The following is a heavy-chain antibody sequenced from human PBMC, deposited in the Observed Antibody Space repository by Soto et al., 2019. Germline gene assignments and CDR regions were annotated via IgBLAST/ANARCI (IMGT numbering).Heavy chain of an antibody. D-gene: IGHD6-19*01. CDR1: GFTFSSYA. J-gene: IGHJ4*02. V-gene: IGHV3-30-3*01. CDR3: ARGRYSSGWYFDY. Sequence: GGSLRLSCAASGFTFSSYAMHWVRQAPGKGLEWVAVISYDGSNKYYADSVKGRFTISRDNSKNTLYLQMNSLRAEDTAVYYCARGRYSSGWYFDYWGQGTLVTVSS. CDR2: ISYDGSNK.